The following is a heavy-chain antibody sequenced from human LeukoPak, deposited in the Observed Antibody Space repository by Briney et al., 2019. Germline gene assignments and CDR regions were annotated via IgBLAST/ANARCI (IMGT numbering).Heavy chain of an antibody. CDR2: ISSSSSYI. CDR3: AKDSGSYYGSGTPFDY. CDR1: GFTFSSYS. Sequence: GGSLRLSCAASGFTFSSYSMNWVRQAPGKGLEWVSSISSSSSYIYYADSVKGRFTISRDNAKNSLYLQMNSLRAEDTALYYCAKDSGSYYGSGTPFDYWGQGTLVTVSS. V-gene: IGHV3-21*04. D-gene: IGHD3-10*01. J-gene: IGHJ4*02.